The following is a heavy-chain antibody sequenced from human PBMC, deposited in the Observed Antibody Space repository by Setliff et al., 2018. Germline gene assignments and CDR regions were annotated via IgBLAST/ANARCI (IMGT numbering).Heavy chain of an antibody. J-gene: IGHJ4*02. D-gene: IGHD2-8*02. Sequence: PSETLSLTCSVSGDSIFDNYWSWIRQSPGRGLEWIAYLSYTGSTNYNPSLKSRVTISLDTSKNHFSLNLKSVTAADTAVYYCARLSPYNTGPHFDYWGQGTLVTVSS. V-gene: IGHV4-59*08. CDR3: ARLSPYNTGPHFDY. CDR1: GDSIFDNY. CDR2: LSYTGST.